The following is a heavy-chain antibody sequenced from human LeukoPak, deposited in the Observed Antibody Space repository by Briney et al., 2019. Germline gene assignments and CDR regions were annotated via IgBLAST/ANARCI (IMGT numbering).Heavy chain of an antibody. Sequence: GGSLRLSCVGSGFIFRSYAVTWVRQAPGKGLDWVSSITANGDTTYYADSAKGRFTISRDNSKNTLYLQMSSLRAEDTAVYYCATFGVIVRNNYLDYWGQGALVAVSS. V-gene: IGHV3-23*01. CDR2: ITANGDTT. D-gene: IGHD3-3*01. CDR3: ATFGVIVRNNYLDY. J-gene: IGHJ4*02. CDR1: GFIFRSYA.